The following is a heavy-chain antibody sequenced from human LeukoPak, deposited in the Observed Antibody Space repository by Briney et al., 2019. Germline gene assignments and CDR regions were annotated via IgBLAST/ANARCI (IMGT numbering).Heavy chain of an antibody. CDR1: GCTISSNRYY. Sequence: PSETLSLTCTASGCTISSNRYYWGRIPPPPGQELEWIRSTYYSGSTYYNPSLTSRVTISVDTSKNQFSLKLRSVTAADTAVYYCARRAGTTQVRPDYWGQGTLVTVSS. D-gene: IGHD6-13*01. V-gene: IGHV4-39*01. CDR3: ARRAGTTQVRPDY. J-gene: IGHJ4*02. CDR2: TYYSGST.